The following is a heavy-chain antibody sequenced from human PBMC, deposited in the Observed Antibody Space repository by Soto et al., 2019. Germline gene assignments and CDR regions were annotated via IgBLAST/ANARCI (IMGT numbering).Heavy chain of an antibody. V-gene: IGHV4-4*02. CDR2: IYHSGST. CDR3: ARGAAAGYYYYGMDV. Sequence: SETLSLTCAVSGGSIISSNWWSLVRQPPGKGLEWIGEIYHSGSTNYNPSLKSRVTISVDKSKNQFSLKLSSVTAADTAVYYCARGAAAGYYYYGMDVWGQGTTVTVSS. J-gene: IGHJ6*02. CDR1: GGSIISSNW. D-gene: IGHD6-13*01.